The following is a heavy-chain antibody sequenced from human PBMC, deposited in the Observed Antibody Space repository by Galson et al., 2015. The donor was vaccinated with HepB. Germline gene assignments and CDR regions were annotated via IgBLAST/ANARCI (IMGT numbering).Heavy chain of an antibody. CDR1: GGTSRGYY. J-gene: IGHJ2*01. V-gene: IGHV4-34*08. D-gene: IGHD2-8*01. Sequence: SETLSLTCAVYGGTSRGYYRNWIRQSPGKGLEWIGEINHDGFTNYNPSLQSRVTISADTSKNQFSLRLTSVTAADTAVYYCATNKGGWYYWYFDLWGRGTLVTVSS. CDR3: ATNKGGWYYWYFDL. CDR2: INHDGFT.